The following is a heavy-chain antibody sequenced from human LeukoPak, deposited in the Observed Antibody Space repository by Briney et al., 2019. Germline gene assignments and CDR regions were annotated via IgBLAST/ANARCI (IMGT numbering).Heavy chain of an antibody. V-gene: IGHV4-39*07. CDR2: IYYSGTT. Sequence: SSETLSLTCIVSGGSISSSSHNWGWIRQPPGKGLEWIGSIYYSGTTYYNPSLKSRVTISVDTSKNQFSLKLSSVTAADTAVYYCARVTIGKKRSQLYYFDYWGQGTLVTVSS. D-gene: IGHD1-1*01. CDR3: ARVTIGKKRSQLYYFDY. J-gene: IGHJ4*02. CDR1: GGSISSSSHN.